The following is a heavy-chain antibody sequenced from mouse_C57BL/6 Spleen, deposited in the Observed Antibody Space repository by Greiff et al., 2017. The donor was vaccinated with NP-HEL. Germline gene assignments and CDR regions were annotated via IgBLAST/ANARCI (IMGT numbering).Heavy chain of an antibody. Sequence: EVKLQESGPELVKPGASVKISCKASGYSFTGYYMNWVKQSPEKSLEWIGEINPSTGGTTYNQKFKAKATLTVDKSSSTAYMQLKSLTSEDSAVYYCARKGSSPFAYWGQGTLVTVSA. CDR2: INPSTGGT. J-gene: IGHJ3*01. CDR3: ARKGSSPFAY. D-gene: IGHD1-1*01. V-gene: IGHV1-42*01. CDR1: GYSFTGYY.